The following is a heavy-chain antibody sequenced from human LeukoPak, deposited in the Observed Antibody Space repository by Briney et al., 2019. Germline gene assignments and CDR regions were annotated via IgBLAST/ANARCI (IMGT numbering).Heavy chain of an antibody. Sequence: GRSLRLSCAASGFTFSSYGMHWVRQAPGKGLEWVAVISYDGSNKYYADSVKGRFTISRDNSKNTLYLQMNSLRAEDTAVYYCAKDGRYSGYDSDFDYWGQGTLVTVSS. V-gene: IGHV3-30*18. CDR3: AKDGRYSGYDSDFDY. D-gene: IGHD5-12*01. CDR2: ISYDGSNK. CDR1: GFTFSSYG. J-gene: IGHJ4*02.